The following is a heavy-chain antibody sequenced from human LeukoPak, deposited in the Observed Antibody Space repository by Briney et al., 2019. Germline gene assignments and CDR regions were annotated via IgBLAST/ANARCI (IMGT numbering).Heavy chain of an antibody. J-gene: IGHJ4*02. Sequence: GGSLRLSCAASGFTFSIYWMSWVRQAPGKGLEWVANINQDGREKYYVDSVKGRFTISRDNAKNSLYLQMNSLRAEDTAVYYCARVDWYKFDYWGQGTLVTVSS. CDR2: INQDGREK. D-gene: IGHD3-9*01. CDR1: GFTFSIYW. V-gene: IGHV3-7*02. CDR3: ARVDWYKFDY.